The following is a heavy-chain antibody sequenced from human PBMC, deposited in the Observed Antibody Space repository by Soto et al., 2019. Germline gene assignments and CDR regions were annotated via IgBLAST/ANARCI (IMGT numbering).Heavy chain of an antibody. Sequence: ASVKVSCKVSGYTLTELSMHWVRQAPGKGLEWMGGFDPEDGETIYAQKFQGRVTMTEDTSTDTAYMELRSLRSDDTAVYYCARDFNCTRRCIDVFDIWGQGTMVTVSS. V-gene: IGHV1-24*01. CDR3: ARDFNCTRRCIDVFDI. D-gene: IGHD2-8*01. CDR2: FDPEDGET. CDR1: GYTLTELS. J-gene: IGHJ3*02.